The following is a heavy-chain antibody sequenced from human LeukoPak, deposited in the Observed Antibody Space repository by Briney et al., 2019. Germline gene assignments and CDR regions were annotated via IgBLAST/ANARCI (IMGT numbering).Heavy chain of an antibody. J-gene: IGHJ4*02. CDR2: ISSSGTTI. CDR3: ARGRPHGNDY. Sequence: GGSLRLSCAASGFTFSDYYMSWIRQAPGKGLEWVSYISSSGTTISYTDSVKGRFTISRDNAKNSLYLQMNSLRVEDTAVYYCARGRPHGNDYWGQGTLVTVSS. CDR1: GFTFSDYY. V-gene: IGHV3-11*04. D-gene: IGHD4-23*01.